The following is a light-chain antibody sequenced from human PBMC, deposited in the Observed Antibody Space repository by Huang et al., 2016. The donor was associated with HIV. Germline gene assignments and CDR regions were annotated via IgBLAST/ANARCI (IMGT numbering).Light chain of an antibody. Sequence: DIQMTQSPSSLSASVGDRVTITCRSSHSISNYLNWYQQKSGKAPKLLIYAASNLQSGVPSRFSGSGSGTDFTLTISSLQPEDFATYYCQQSFNTPRTFGQGTKVEIK. CDR2: AAS. V-gene: IGKV1-39*01. CDR3: QQSFNTPRT. CDR1: HSISNY. J-gene: IGKJ1*01.